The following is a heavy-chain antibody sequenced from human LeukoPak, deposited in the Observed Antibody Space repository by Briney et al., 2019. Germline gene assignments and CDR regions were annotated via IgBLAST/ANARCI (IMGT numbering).Heavy chain of an antibody. Sequence: GGSLQISCEGSGYIFTSYWIGWGRQLPGKGLEWMGIIYPGDSDTRDSPSFQGQVTISADKSISTAYLQWSSLKASDTAMYYCARLTAMVTSFDYWGQGTLVTVSS. V-gene: IGHV5-51*01. J-gene: IGHJ4*02. CDR1: GYIFTSYW. D-gene: IGHD5-18*01. CDR3: ARLTAMVTSFDY. CDR2: IYPGDSDT.